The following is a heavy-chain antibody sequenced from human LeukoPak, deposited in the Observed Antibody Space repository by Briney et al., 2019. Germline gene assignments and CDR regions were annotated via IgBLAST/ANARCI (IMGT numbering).Heavy chain of an antibody. D-gene: IGHD6-13*01. Sequence: ASVKVSCKASGYTFTSYDINWERQATGQGLEWMGWMNPNSGNIGYAQKFQGRVTMTRNTSISTAYMELSSLRSEDTAVYYCARHTADGPFDYWGQGTLVTVSS. V-gene: IGHV1-8*01. CDR1: GYTFTSYD. CDR3: ARHTADGPFDY. J-gene: IGHJ4*02. CDR2: MNPNSGNI.